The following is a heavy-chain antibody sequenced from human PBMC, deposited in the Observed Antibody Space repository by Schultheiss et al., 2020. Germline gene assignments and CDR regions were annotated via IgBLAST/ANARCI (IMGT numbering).Heavy chain of an antibody. CDR1: GGSISSYY. Sequence: SETLSLTCTVSGGSISSYYWSWIRQPPGKGLEWIGYIYYSGSTNYNPSLKSRVTISVDRSKNQFSLKLSSVTAADTAVYYCARVVAAAYFDYWGQGTLVTVSS. J-gene: IGHJ4*02. D-gene: IGHD6-13*01. CDR3: ARVVAAAYFDY. V-gene: IGHV4-59*12. CDR2: IYYSGST.